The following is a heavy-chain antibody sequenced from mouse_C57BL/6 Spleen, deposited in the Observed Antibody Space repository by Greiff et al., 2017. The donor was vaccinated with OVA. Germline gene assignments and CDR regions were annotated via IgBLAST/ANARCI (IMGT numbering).Heavy chain of an antibody. D-gene: IGHD2-5*01. CDR3: ARSNYENFDY. Sequence: VQLQQPGAELVMPGASVKLSCKASGYTFTSYWMHWVKQRPGQGLEWIGEIDPSDSYTNYNQKFKGKSTLTVDKSSSTAYMQLSSLTSEDSAVYYCARSNYENFDYWGQGTTLTVSS. CDR1: GYTFTSYW. J-gene: IGHJ2*01. CDR2: IDPSDSYT. V-gene: IGHV1-69*01.